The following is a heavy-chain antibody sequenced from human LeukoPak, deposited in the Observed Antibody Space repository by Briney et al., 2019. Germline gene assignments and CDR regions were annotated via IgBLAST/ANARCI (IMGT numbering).Heavy chain of an antibody. Sequence: GGSLRLSCTASGYTFSSYWMSWVRQAPGKGLEGVANKKQDGSEKYYVDSAKGRFTISRDNAKNSLFLQMNSLRAEDTAVYYCARVLGGSGSYSYFDYWGQGTLVTVSS. J-gene: IGHJ4*02. CDR1: GYTFSSYW. V-gene: IGHV3-7*01. D-gene: IGHD3-10*01. CDR2: KKQDGSEK. CDR3: ARVLGGSGSYSYFDY.